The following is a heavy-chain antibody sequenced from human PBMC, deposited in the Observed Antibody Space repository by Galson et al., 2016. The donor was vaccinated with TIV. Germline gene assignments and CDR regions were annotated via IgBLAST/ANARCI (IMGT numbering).Heavy chain of an antibody. CDR3: ARDQYHDTNGSEDAFDI. Sequence: SLRLSCAASGFSVRSNYLSRIRQAPGQGLEWVSVLHSDGKTYYSDSVKGRFTISRDDSENTLYLQMNSLRPEDTALYYCARDQYHDTNGSEDAFDIWCQGTMVTVSS. J-gene: IGHJ3*02. D-gene: IGHD3-22*01. CDR1: GFSVRSNY. V-gene: IGHV3-66*02. CDR2: LHSDGKT.